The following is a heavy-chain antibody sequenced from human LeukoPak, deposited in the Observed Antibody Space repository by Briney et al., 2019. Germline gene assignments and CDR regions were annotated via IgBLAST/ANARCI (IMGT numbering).Heavy chain of an antibody. CDR2: ISGIGGST. J-gene: IGHJ3*02. Sequence: PGGSLRLSCSASGFTFSSYAMSCVRQAPGKGLERVSAISGIGGSTYYADSVKGRFTISRDNSKNTLYLQMNSLRAKDTAVYYCASHYYGSGSYEDGTDAFDIWGQGTMVTVSS. V-gene: IGHV3-23*01. CDR1: GFTFSSYA. D-gene: IGHD3-10*01. CDR3: ASHYYGSGSYEDGTDAFDI.